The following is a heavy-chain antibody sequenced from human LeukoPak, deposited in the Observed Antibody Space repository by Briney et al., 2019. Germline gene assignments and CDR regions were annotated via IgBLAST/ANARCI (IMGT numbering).Heavy chain of an antibody. CDR2: ISYAGSDK. J-gene: IGHJ3*02. D-gene: IGHD6-19*01. CDR3: AKSSSGGWYLLGDAFDI. V-gene: IGHV3-30*18. CDR1: GFTFSSHG. Sequence: GGSLRLSCAASGFTFSSHGINWVRQAPGKGLEWVAVISYAGSDKYYAASVKGRFTISRDNSKNTLYLQMNSLRAEDTAVYCCAKSSSGGWYLLGDAFDIWGQGTLVIVSS.